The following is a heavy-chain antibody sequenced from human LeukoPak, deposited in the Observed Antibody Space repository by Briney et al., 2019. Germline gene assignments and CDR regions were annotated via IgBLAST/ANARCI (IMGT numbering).Heavy chain of an antibody. CDR1: GFTFSSYW. CDR2: IKQDGSEK. V-gene: IGHV3-7*03. CDR3: TEGDGGWYPIDS. J-gene: IGHJ5*01. D-gene: IGHD6-19*01. Sequence: PGGSLRLSCAASGFTFSSYWMSWVRQAPGKGLEWVANIKQDGSEKYYVDSVKGRFTISRDNAKNSLYLQMNSLRADDTGVYYCTEGDGGWYPIDSWGQGALVTVSS.